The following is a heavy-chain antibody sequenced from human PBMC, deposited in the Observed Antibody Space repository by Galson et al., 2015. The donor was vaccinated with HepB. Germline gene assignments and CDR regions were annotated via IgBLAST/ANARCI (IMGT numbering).Heavy chain of an antibody. D-gene: IGHD3-3*01. V-gene: IGHV4-34*01. CDR1: GGSFSGYY. Sequence: ETLSLTCAVYGGSFSGYYWSWIRQPPGKGLEWIGEINHSGSTNYNPSLKSRVTISVDTSKDQFSLKLSSVTAADTAVYYCARGRGLAGYYDFWSGYYPHWGQGTLVTVSS. J-gene: IGHJ4*02. CDR2: INHSGST. CDR3: ARGRGLAGYYDFWSGYYPH.